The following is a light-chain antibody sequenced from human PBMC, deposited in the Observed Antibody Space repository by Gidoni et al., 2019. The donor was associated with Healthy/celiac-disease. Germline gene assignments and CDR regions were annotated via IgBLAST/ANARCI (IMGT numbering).Light chain of an antibody. CDR3: QVWDSSTAGVV. J-gene: IGLJ2*01. CDR2: RDS. V-gene: IGLV3-9*01. CDR1: NSGRKN. Sequence: SYELTQPLSVSVALGQTARITCGGNNSGRKNVHWNQPKPSQDPWLVIYRDSNRPSGIPERFSGSNSGNTAPLTISRAQAGDEADYYCQVWDSSTAGVVFGGGTKLTVL.